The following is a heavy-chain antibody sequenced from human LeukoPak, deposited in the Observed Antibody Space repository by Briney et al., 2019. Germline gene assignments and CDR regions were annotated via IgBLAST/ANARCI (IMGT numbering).Heavy chain of an antibody. D-gene: IGHD3-3*01. CDR2: IYYSGST. Sequence: SETLSLTCTVSGASISGSGYYWSWIRQPPGKGLEWIGYIYYSGSTNYNPSLKSRVTISVDTSKNQFSLKLSSVTAADTAVYYCARAENYDSEAWGQGTLVTVSS. V-gene: IGHV4-61*08. J-gene: IGHJ5*02. CDR1: GASISGSGYY. CDR3: ARAENYDSEA.